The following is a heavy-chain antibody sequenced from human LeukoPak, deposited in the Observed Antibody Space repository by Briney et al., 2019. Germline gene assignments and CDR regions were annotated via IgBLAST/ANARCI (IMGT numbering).Heavy chain of an antibody. Sequence: GASVKVSCKASGYTFTSYYMHWVRQAPGQGLEWMGIINPSGGSTSYAQKFQGRVTMTRDMSTSTVYMELSSLRSEDTAVYYCARDGSGGVDYMDVWGKGTTVTVSS. CDR2: INPSGGST. CDR3: ARDGSGGVDYMDV. V-gene: IGHV1-46*01. CDR1: GYTFTSYY. J-gene: IGHJ6*03. D-gene: IGHD3-10*01.